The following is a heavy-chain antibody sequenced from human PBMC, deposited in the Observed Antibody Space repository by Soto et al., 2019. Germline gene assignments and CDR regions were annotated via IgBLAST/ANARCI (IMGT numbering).Heavy chain of an antibody. CDR2: INSDGSSR. D-gene: IGHD3-22*01. J-gene: IGHJ4*02. Sequence: PGGSLRLSCAASGFTLSSYWMHWVRQVPGKGLVWVSRINSDGSSRSYADSVKGRFTISRDDAKNTLYLQMNSLTAEDTAVYYCARPRYDGSGTPFDYWGQGSLVTVSS. CDR3: ARPRYDGSGTPFDY. CDR1: GFTLSSYW. V-gene: IGHV3-74*01.